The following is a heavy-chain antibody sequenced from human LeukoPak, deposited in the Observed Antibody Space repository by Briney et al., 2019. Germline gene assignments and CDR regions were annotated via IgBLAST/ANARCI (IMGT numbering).Heavy chain of an antibody. CDR2: ISYDGSNK. CDR1: GFTFSSYA. V-gene: IGHV3-30-3*01. CDR3: ARDMTPTPTGYSSSWPSYGMDV. D-gene: IGHD6-13*01. Sequence: GGSLRLSCAASGFTFSSYAMHWVRQAPGKGLEWVAVISYDGSNKYYADSVKGRFTISRDNSKNTLYLQMNSLRAEDTAVYYCARDMTPTPTGYSSSWPSYGMDVWGQGTTVTVSS. J-gene: IGHJ6*02.